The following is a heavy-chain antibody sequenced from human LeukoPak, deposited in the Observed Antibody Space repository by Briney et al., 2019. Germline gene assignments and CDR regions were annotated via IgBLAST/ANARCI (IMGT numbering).Heavy chain of an antibody. V-gene: IGHV4-34*01. CDR2: IYHSGST. CDR1: GGSFNGYY. J-gene: IGHJ6*03. Sequence: PSETLSLTCAVYGGSFNGYYWTWIRQPPGKGLEWIGEIYHSGSTNYNPSLKSRVTISVDTSKNQFSLKLTSVTAADTAVYYCARREVETTFRYYYYMDVWGKGTSVTVSS. D-gene: IGHD2/OR15-2a*01. CDR3: ARREVETTFRYYYYMDV.